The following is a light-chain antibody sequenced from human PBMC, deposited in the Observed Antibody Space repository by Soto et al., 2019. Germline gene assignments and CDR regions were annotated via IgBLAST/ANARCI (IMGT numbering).Light chain of an antibody. CDR2: SNN. Sequence: QSVLTQPPSASGTPGQRVTISCSGSSSNIGSNTVNWYQQLPGTAHKLLIYSNNQRPSGVPDRFSASKSGTSASLAISGLQSEDEADYYCAAWDDSLNGYVFGTGTKVTVL. CDR3: AAWDDSLNGYV. J-gene: IGLJ1*01. V-gene: IGLV1-44*01. CDR1: SSNIGSNT.